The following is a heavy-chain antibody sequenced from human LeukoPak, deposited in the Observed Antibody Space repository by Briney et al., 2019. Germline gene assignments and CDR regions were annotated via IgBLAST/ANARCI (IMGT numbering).Heavy chain of an antibody. V-gene: IGHV6-1*01. J-gene: IGHJ4*02. CDR1: GDSVSSVNGD. CDR3: GRDVGSSGGYTFEF. Sequence: SQTLSVTCAISGDSVSSVNGDWNWIRQSPSRGLEWLGRTYYSSKWYNDYAVSVQGRITINPDTSKNQFSLQLNSVTPEDTAVYYCGRDVGSSGGYTFEFWGQGTLVTVSS. CDR2: TYYSSKWYN. D-gene: IGHD6-19*01.